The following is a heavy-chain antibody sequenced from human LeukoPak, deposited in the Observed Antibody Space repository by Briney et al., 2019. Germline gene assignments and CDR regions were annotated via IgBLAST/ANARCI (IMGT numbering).Heavy chain of an antibody. CDR2: ISYDGNNK. CDR1: GFTLSRYA. V-gene: IGHV3-30-3*01. D-gene: IGHD3-3*01. CDR3: AKDHVLTNRKFDY. Sequence: GGSLRLSCAASGFTLSRYAMHWVRQAPGKGLEWVAVISYDGNNKFYADSVKGRFTISRDNSKNTLYLQMNSLRAEDTAVYYCAKDHVLTNRKFDYWGQGTLVTVSS. J-gene: IGHJ4*02.